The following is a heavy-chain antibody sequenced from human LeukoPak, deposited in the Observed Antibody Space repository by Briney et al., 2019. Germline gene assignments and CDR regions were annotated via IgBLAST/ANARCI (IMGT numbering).Heavy chain of an antibody. D-gene: IGHD6-13*01. CDR2: ISYDGSNK. Sequence: GGSLRLSCAASGFTFSSYGMHWVRQAPGKGLEWVAVISYDGSNKYYADSVKGRFTISRDNSKNTLYLQMNSLRAEDTAVYYCAKHLYSSSWAYYYYGMDVWGQGTTVTVSS. V-gene: IGHV3-30*18. CDR1: GFTFSSYG. CDR3: AKHLYSSSWAYYYYGMDV. J-gene: IGHJ6*02.